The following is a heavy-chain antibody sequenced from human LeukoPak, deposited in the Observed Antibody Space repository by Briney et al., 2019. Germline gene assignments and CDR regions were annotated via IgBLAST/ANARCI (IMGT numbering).Heavy chain of an antibody. CDR3: ARGPPSPYRSGWYGDNWFDP. CDR2: INTNTGNP. Sequence: GASVKVSCKASGYTFTSYAMNWVRQAPGQGLEWMGWINTNTGNPTYAQGFTGRFVFSLDTSVSTAYLQISSLKAEDTAVYSCARGPPSPYRSGWYGDNWFDPWGQGTLVTVSS. D-gene: IGHD6-19*01. CDR1: GYTFTSYA. J-gene: IGHJ5*02. V-gene: IGHV7-4-1*02.